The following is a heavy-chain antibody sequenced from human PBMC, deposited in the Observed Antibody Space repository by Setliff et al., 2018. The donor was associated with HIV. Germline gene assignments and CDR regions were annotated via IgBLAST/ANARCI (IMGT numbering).Heavy chain of an antibody. CDR1: GGTFNSYG. CDR2: IFPIFGTS. D-gene: IGHD6-13*01. Sequence: SVKVSCKASGGTFNSYGISWVRQAPGQGLEWMGGIFPIFGTSNYAQKFQGRVTITADESTSTAYMELSSLRSEDTAVYYCARSRIAAAGTPHYFDYWGQGTLVTVSS. CDR3: ARSRIAAAGTPHYFDY. V-gene: IGHV1-69*13. J-gene: IGHJ4*02.